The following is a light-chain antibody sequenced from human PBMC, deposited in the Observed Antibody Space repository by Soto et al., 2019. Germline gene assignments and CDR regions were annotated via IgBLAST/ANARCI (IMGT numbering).Light chain of an antibody. CDR2: LGS. V-gene: IGKV2-28*01. CDR3: IQALQTPLT. CDR1: QSLLHSNGYNY. Sequence: DIVMTQSPLSLPVTPGEPASISCRSSQSLLHSNGYNYLDWYLQKPGQSPQLLSYLGSNRASGVPDRSSGSRAGTDFPLKIGRGEAEVVGVYYCIQALQTPLTFGGGTKVVI. J-gene: IGKJ4*01.